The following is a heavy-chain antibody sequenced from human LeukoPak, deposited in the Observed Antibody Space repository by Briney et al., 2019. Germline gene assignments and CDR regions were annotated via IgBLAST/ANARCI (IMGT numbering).Heavy chain of an antibody. D-gene: IGHD2-15*01. Sequence: PEGSLRLSCAASGYTFSSNSMSWVRQAPGQGLEWISFIYSGGNTYCAESVEGRFTIPRHNYMNTLYLQMNSLRAEDTAVYHCARDSTASYSYGYHYWGQGTLVTVSS. CDR2: IYSGGNT. V-gene: IGHV3-53*04. J-gene: IGHJ4*02. CDR1: GYTFSSNS. CDR3: ARDSTASYSYGYHY.